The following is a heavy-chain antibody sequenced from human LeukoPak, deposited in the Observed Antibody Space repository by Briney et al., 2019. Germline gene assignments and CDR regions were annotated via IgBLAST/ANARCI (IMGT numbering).Heavy chain of an antibody. CDR3: ARRGDFWSGYRSYYFDY. V-gene: IGHV5-51*01. CDR1: GYSFTCYW. Sequence: GESLKISCKGSGYSFTCYWIGWVRQMPGKGLEWMGIIYPGDSDTRYSPSFQGQVTISADKSISTAYLQWSSLKASDTAMYYCARRGDFWSGYRSYYFDYWGQGTLVTVSS. J-gene: IGHJ4*02. CDR2: IYPGDSDT. D-gene: IGHD3-3*01.